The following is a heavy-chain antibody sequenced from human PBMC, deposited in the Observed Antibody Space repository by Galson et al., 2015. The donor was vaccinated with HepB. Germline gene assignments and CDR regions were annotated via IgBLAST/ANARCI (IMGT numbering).Heavy chain of an antibody. CDR1: GFSFSTYG. CDR2: IWYDGSNK. J-gene: IGHJ3*02. V-gene: IGHV3-33*01. CDR3: ARQRYYESGGFYVSDVFDI. D-gene: IGHD3-22*01. Sequence: SLRLSCAASGFSFSTYGMHWVRQAPGKGLEWVAVIWYDGSNKYYADSVKGRFSISRDNSKNTLYLQMNSLRVEDTAVYYCARQRYYESGGFYVSDVFDIWGQGTMVTVSS.